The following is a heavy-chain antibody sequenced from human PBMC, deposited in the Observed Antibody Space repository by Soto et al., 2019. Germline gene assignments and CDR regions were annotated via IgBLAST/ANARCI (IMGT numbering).Heavy chain of an antibody. CDR1: GGSISSNSYY. CDR2: IYYSGTT. Sequence: PSETLSLTCTVSGGSISSNSYYWAWIRQPPEKGLEWIGNIYYSGTTYYKPSLKSRVTISVDTSKNQFSLKLSSVTAAYTAVYYCARHKGGYYSGVDVWGQGTTVTVSS. D-gene: IGHD3-16*01. CDR3: ARHKGGYYSGVDV. J-gene: IGHJ6*02. V-gene: IGHV4-39*01.